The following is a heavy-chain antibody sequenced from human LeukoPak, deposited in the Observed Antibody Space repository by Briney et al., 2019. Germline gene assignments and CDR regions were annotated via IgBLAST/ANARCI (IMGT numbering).Heavy chain of an antibody. CDR2: IIPIFGTA. Sequence: ASVKVSCKASGGTFSSYAISWVRQAPGQGLEWMGRIIPIFGTANYAQKFQGRVTITTDESTSTAYMELSSLRSEDTAVHYCAREALLYYDSSGYYLGWFQHWGQGTLVTVSS. D-gene: IGHD3-22*01. J-gene: IGHJ1*01. V-gene: IGHV1-69*05. CDR3: AREALLYYDSSGYYLGWFQH. CDR1: GGTFSSYA.